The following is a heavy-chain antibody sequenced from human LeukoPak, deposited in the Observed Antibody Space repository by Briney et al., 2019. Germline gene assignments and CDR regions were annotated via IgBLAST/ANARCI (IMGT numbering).Heavy chain of an antibody. Sequence: GGSLRLSCAASGITFGTYAMSWVRQAPGQGLEWVSGISGSGGSTYYADSVKGRFIISRDSSKNTLYLQMNSLRAEDTAVYYCAREYSYMDVWGKGTTVTVSS. CDR3: AREYSYMDV. CDR2: ISGSGGST. CDR1: GITFGTYA. J-gene: IGHJ6*03. V-gene: IGHV3-23*01.